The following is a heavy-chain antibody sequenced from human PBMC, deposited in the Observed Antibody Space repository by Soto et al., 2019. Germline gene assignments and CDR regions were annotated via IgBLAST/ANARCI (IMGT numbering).Heavy chain of an antibody. V-gene: IGHV1-2*02. Sequence: ASVKVSCKASGYTFTGYYMHWVRQAPGQGLEWMGWINPNSGGTNYAQKFQGRVTMTRDTSISTAYMELSRLRSDDTAVYYCARGRVPAAFFGDIDYWGQGTLVTVSS. CDR1: GYTFTGYY. J-gene: IGHJ4*02. CDR2: INPNSGGT. CDR3: ARGRVPAAFFGDIDY. D-gene: IGHD2-2*01.